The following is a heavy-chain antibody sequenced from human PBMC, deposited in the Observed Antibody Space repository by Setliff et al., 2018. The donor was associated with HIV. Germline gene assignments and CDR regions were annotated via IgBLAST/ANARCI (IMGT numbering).Heavy chain of an antibody. CDR3: TRVDSNYEKFDC. V-gene: IGHV3-72*01. CDR1: GFTFSSYS. CDR2: SRNKANSYTT. D-gene: IGHD4-4*01. J-gene: IGHJ4*02. Sequence: GSLRLSCAASGFTFSSYSMNWVRQAPGKGLEWVGRSRNKANSYTTEYAASVKGRFTISRDDSKNSLYLQMNSLKTEDTAVYYCTRVDSNYEKFDCWGQGSLVTVSS.